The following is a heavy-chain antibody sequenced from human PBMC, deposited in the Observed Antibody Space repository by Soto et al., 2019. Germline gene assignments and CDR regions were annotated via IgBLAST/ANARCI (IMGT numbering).Heavy chain of an antibody. J-gene: IGHJ4*02. D-gene: IGHD6-6*01. Sequence: PSETLSLTCTVSGDSISTYYWIWIRQPPGKGLEWIGYIYYSGSTNYSPSLKSRVTISVDTSKNQFSLNLTSVTAADTAIYYCARAKSIAAVIFDYWVQGILVTVSS. CDR1: GDSISTYY. CDR2: IYYSGST. V-gene: IGHV4-59*01. CDR3: ARAKSIAAVIFDY.